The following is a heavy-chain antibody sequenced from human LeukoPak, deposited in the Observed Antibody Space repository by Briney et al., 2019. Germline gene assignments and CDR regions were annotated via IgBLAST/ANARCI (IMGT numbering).Heavy chain of an antibody. J-gene: IGHJ4*02. CDR1: GFTLSSYW. CDR3: AGELEAYYDFWSGYDSFGRN. Sequence: GGSLRLSCAASGFTLSSYWMHWVRQAPGKGLVWVSRINSDGSSTSYADSVKGRFTISRDNAKNTLYLQMNSLRAEDTAVYYCAGELEAYYDFWSGYDSFGRNWGQGTLVTVSS. D-gene: IGHD3-3*01. V-gene: IGHV3-74*01. CDR2: INSDGSST.